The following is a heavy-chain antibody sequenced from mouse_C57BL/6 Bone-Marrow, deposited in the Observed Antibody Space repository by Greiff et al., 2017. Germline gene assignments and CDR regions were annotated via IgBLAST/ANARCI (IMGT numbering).Heavy chain of an antibody. CDR3: AREEYAMDY. V-gene: IGHV5-4*01. Sequence: EVQGVESGGGLVKPGGSLKLSCAASGFTFSSYAMSWVRQTPEKRLEWVATLSDGGSYTYYPDNVKGRFTISRDNAKNNLYLQISHLKSEDTAMYYCAREEYAMDYWGQGTSVTVSS. CDR1: GFTFSSYA. J-gene: IGHJ4*01. CDR2: LSDGGSYT.